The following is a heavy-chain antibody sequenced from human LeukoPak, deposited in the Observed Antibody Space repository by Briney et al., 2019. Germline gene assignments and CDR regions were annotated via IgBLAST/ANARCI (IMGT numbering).Heavy chain of an antibody. V-gene: IGHV3-30*04. Sequence: PGRSLRLSCAASGFTFSSYAMHWVRQAPGKGLEWVAVISYDGSNKYYADSVKGRFTISRDNSKNTLYLQMNSLRAGDTAVYYCARETGSAVGSTDFDYWGQGTLVTVSS. D-gene: IGHD4-17*01. J-gene: IGHJ4*02. CDR1: GFTFSSYA. CDR3: ARETGSAVGSTDFDY. CDR2: ISYDGSNK.